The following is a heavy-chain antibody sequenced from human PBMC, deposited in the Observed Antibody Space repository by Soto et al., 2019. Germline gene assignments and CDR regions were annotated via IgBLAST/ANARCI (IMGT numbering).Heavy chain of an antibody. Sequence: ASVKVSCKASGYTFTSYYMHWVRQAPGQGLEWMGIINPSGGSTSYAQKFQGRVTMTRDTSTSTVYMELSSLRSEDTAVYYCAIRIAAAGPRYYGMDVWGQGTTVTVSS. D-gene: IGHD6-13*01. J-gene: IGHJ6*02. CDR2: INPSGGST. CDR3: AIRIAAAGPRYYGMDV. CDR1: GYTFTSYY. V-gene: IGHV1-46*01.